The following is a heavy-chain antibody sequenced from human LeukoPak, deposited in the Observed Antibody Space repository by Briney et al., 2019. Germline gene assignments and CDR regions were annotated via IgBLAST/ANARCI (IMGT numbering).Heavy chain of an antibody. CDR1: GFTFDDYA. D-gene: IGHD2-8*01. Sequence: PGGSLRLSCAASGFTFDDYAMHWVRQAPGKGLEWLAYISGSGSDIYYADSVKGRFTISRDNAKNSLYLQMNSLRPDDTALYYCSTDPRLLIYWGHGTLVTVSS. J-gene: IGHJ4*01. CDR3: STDPRLLIY. V-gene: IGHV3-11*01. CDR2: ISGSGSDI.